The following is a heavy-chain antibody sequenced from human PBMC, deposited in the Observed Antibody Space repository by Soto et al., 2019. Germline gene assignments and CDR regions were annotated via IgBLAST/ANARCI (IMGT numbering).Heavy chain of an antibody. V-gene: IGHV3-73*02. Sequence: EVQLVESGGGLVQPGGSLKLSCAASGFTFSGSAMHWVRQASGKGLEWVGRIRSKANSYATAYAASVKGRFTISRDDSKNTAYLQMNSLKTEDTAVYYCARDPPSSWSYYFDYWGQGTLVTVSS. J-gene: IGHJ4*02. CDR1: GFTFSGSA. CDR2: IRSKANSYAT. D-gene: IGHD6-13*01. CDR3: ARDPPSSWSYYFDY.